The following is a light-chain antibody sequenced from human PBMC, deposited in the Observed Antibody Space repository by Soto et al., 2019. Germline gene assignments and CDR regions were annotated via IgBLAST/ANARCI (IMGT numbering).Light chain of an antibody. CDR1: QSVSSSY. CDR3: QQYNGWPWT. V-gene: IGKV3-15*01. CDR2: DTS. J-gene: IGKJ1*01. Sequence: EIVMTQSPATLSLSAGERATLSCRASQSVSSSYLAWYQQKPGQAPRLLSYDTSTRATGVPARVSGSRSGPEVTLTITGLQSEDFAVYYCQQYNGWPWTFGLGTKVDIK.